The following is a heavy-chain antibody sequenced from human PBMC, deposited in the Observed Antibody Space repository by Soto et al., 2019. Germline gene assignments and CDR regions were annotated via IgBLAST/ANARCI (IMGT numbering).Heavy chain of an antibody. V-gene: IGHV4-39*01. CDR3: ARLYHYYGSGSYDDLRWFDP. D-gene: IGHD3-10*01. J-gene: IGHJ5*02. CDR1: GGSISRSSYY. Sequence: SETLSLTCTVSGGSISRSSYYWGWIRQPPGKGLEWIGSIYYSGSTYYNPSLKSRVTISVDTSKNQFSLKLSSVTAADTAVYYCARLYHYYGSGSYDDLRWFDPWGQGTLVT. CDR2: IYYSGST.